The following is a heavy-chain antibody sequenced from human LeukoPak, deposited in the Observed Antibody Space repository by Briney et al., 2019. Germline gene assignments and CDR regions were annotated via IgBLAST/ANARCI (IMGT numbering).Heavy chain of an antibody. J-gene: IGHJ4*02. V-gene: IGHV1-2*02. CDR1: GYTFTGYY. CDR2: INPNSGGT. CDR3: AREDIIGVAGAIDY. Sequence: ASVKVSCTASGYTFTGYYMHWVRQAPGQGLEWMGWINPNSGGTNYSQKFQGRVTMTRDTSITTAYMELSRLRSDDTALYYCAREDIIGVAGAIDYWGQGTLVTVS. D-gene: IGHD6-19*01.